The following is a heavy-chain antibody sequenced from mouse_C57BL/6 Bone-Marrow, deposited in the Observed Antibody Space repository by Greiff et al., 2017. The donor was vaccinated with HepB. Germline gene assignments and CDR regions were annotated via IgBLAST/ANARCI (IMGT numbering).Heavy chain of an antibody. V-gene: IGHV5-9-1*02. D-gene: IGHD4-1*01. Sequence: EVQLQESGEGLVKPGGSLKLSCAASGFTFSSYAMSWVRQTPEKRLEWVAYISSGGDYIYYADTVKGRFTISRDNARNTLYLQMSSLKSEDTAMYYCTRADWDEGWFAYWGQGTLVTVSA. CDR2: ISSGGDYI. J-gene: IGHJ3*01. CDR3: TRADWDEGWFAY. CDR1: GFTFSSYA.